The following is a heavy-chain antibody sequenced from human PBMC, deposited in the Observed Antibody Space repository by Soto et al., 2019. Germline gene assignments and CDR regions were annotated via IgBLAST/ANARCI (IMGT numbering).Heavy chain of an antibody. Sequence: EVPLVESGGGLVQPGGSLRLSCAASGFTVSTKYMSWVRQAPGKGLEWASVIYSGGSTFYADSVRGRFTISRDNSKNTVNLQMDSLRAEDTAVYYCARDPWAADYWGQGTLVTVAS. CDR2: IYSGGST. J-gene: IGHJ4*02. D-gene: IGHD3-16*01. CDR3: ARDPWAADY. CDR1: GFTVSTKY. V-gene: IGHV3-66*01.